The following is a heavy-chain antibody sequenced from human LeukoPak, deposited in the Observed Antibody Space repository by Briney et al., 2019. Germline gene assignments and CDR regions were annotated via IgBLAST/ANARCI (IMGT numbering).Heavy chain of an antibody. Sequence: SETLSLTCAVYGGSFSGYYWSWIRQPPGKGLEWIGEINHSGSTNYNPSLKSRVTISVDTSKNQFSLKLSSVTAADTAVYYCAKAYDILTGYYLDYWGQGTLVTVSS. CDR1: GGSFSGYY. J-gene: IGHJ4*02. D-gene: IGHD3-9*01. CDR2: INHSGST. CDR3: AKAYDILTGYYLDY. V-gene: IGHV4-34*01.